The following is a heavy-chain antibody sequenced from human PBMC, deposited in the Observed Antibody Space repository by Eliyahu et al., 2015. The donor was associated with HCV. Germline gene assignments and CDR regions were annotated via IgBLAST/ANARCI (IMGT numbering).Heavy chain of an antibody. CDR3: AKDSRVAVAGTSVF. V-gene: IGHV3-23*01. CDR1: GFTFSNYA. D-gene: IGHD6-19*01. J-gene: IGHJ4*02. CDR2: ISGDGGDT. Sequence: EVQLLESGGGLVQPGGSLRLSCTASGFTFSNYAMSWVRQAPGKGLEWVSAISGDGGDTYHADSVRGRFTISRDNSKNTVYLQMNSLRADDSAIYYCAKDSRVAVAGTSVFWGQGTLVTVSS.